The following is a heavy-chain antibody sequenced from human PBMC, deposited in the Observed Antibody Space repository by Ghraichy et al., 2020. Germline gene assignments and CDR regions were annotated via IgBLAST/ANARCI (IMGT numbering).Heavy chain of an antibody. D-gene: IGHD3/OR15-3a*01. Sequence: SQTLSLTCTVSGASITSHDWSWIRQPPGKRLEWIGYVSKTETTNYNPSLRSRLTMALDKSKSQVSLRLTSGTAADTAVYFCSRDNEGTAWGRGVLVTVSS. J-gene: IGHJ5*02. CDR2: VSKTETT. V-gene: IGHV4-59*11. CDR1: GASITSHD. CDR3: SRDNEGTA.